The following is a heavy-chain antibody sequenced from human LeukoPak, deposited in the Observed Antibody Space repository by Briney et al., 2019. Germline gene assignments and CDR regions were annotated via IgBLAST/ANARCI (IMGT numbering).Heavy chain of an antibody. Sequence: GQSLNFSCKGSGYSFTNYWITWVRQMRGKGMGWMGWIDPSDSYTNYSPSLQGHVTISTDKSTSTAYLQWSSLKASDTAMYYCARQRYSYYNDYWGQGTLVTVSS. CDR2: IDPSDSYT. CDR1: GYSFTNYW. V-gene: IGHV5-10-1*01. CDR3: ARQRYSYYNDY. J-gene: IGHJ4*02. D-gene: IGHD5-18*01.